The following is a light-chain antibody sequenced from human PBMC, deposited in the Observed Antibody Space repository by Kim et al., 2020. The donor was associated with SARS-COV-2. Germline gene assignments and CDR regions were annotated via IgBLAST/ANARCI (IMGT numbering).Light chain of an antibody. CDR1: SSDVGGYNY. CDR3: CSYAGNYTYV. CDR2: DVS. J-gene: IGLJ1*01. V-gene: IGLV2-11*01. Sequence: QSALTQPRSVSGSPGQSVTISCTGTSSDVGGYNYVSWYQQHPGKAPKLMIYDVSKRPSGVPDRFSGSKSGNMASLTISGLQAEDEADYYCCSYAGNYTYVFGTGTKVTVL.